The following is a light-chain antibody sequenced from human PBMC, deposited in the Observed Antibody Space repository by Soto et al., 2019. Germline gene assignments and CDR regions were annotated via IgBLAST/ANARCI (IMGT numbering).Light chain of an antibody. CDR1: QSVTSSY. CDR3: LQYGSSPT. CDR2: GAS. V-gene: IGKV3-20*01. J-gene: IGKJ4*01. Sequence: EIVLTQSPGTLSLSPGERATLSCRASQSVTSSYLAWYQQKPGQAPRLLISGASSRATGIPDRFSGSGSGTDFSLTISRLEPEDFAVYYCLQYGSSPTFGGGTKVEI.